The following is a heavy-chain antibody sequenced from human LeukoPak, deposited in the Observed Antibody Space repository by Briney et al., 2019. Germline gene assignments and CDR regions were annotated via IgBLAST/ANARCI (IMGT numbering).Heavy chain of an antibody. CDR1: GFTFNSYS. Sequence: GGSLRLSCAASGFTFNSYSMNWVRQAPGKGLEWVAFIRYDGSNKYYADSVNGRFTIPRDNFKNTLYLQMNSLRGEDTAVYYCAKALSGYKPPNYYYYMDVWGKGTTVTVSS. CDR2: IRYDGSNK. CDR3: AKALSGYKPPNYYYYMDV. V-gene: IGHV3-30*02. D-gene: IGHD3-3*01. J-gene: IGHJ6*03.